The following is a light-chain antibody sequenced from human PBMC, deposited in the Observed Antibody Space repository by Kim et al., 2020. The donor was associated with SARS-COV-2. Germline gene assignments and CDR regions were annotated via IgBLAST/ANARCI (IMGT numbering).Light chain of an antibody. CDR1: QSVKNR. J-gene: IGKJ4*01. V-gene: IGKV3-15*01. Sequence: SPGERVTLSCRASQSVKNRLAWYQQRPGQAPRLLIYGASTRATDISARFSGSGSGTEFTLTIRSLQSEDLAVYYCQQYNDWPLLTFGGGTKVDIK. CDR3: QQYNDWPLLT. CDR2: GAS.